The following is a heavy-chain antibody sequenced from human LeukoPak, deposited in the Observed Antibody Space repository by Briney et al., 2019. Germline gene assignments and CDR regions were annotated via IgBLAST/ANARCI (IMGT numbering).Heavy chain of an antibody. CDR1: GYTFTTYY. V-gene: IGHV1-46*01. Sequence: ASVKVSCKASGYTFTTYYMHWVRQAPGQGLEWMGIINPSGGSTTYAQKFQGRVTITRNTSISTAYMELSSLRSEDTAVYYCARGQTVIGYWGQGTLVTVSS. CDR2: INPSGGST. J-gene: IGHJ4*02. D-gene: IGHD4-17*01. CDR3: ARGQTVIGY.